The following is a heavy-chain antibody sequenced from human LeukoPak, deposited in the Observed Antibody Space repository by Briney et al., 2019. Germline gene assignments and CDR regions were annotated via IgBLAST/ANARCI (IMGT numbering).Heavy chain of an antibody. CDR1: GGSISSGGYY. V-gene: IGHV4-61*08. CDR3: ARASSRITIFGVVTAGGFDI. CDR2: IYYSGSA. D-gene: IGHD3-3*01. Sequence: SETLSLTCTVSGGSISSGGYYWSWIRQHPGKGLEWIRYIYYSGSANYNPSLKSRVTISIDTSKNQFSLKLSSVTAADTAVYYCARASSRITIFGVVTAGGFDIWGQGTMVTVS. J-gene: IGHJ3*02.